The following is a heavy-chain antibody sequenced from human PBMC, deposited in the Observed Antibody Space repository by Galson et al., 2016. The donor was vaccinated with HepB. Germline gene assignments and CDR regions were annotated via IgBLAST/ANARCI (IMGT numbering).Heavy chain of an antibody. CDR3: VSRRHIAADGVD. CDR1: GFRFSDYW. V-gene: IGHV3-7*02. J-gene: IGHJ4*02. CDR2: IKQDGSEK. D-gene: IGHD6-13*01. Sequence: SLRLSCAASGFRFSDYWMTWVRQAPGKGLEWVANIKQDGSEKYYVDSVKGRFTISRDNAKNSLYLQMNSLRAEDTAIYYCVSRRHIAADGVDWGQGILVTVS.